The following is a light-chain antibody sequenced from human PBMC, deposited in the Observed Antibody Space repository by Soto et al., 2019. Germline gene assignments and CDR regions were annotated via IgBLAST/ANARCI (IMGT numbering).Light chain of an antibody. J-gene: IGKJ3*01. V-gene: IGKV3-11*01. CDR1: QSVSTY. CDR3: QTRSNFDGT. Sequence: EIVLTQSPATLYLSPGERATLSCRTSQSVSTYLAWYHKKPGQSPRLLIYDASSRANGIPARFSGSGSGTDFTLTVSGLEPEYFAGYYWQTRSNFDGTVGPGIKVDIK. CDR2: DAS.